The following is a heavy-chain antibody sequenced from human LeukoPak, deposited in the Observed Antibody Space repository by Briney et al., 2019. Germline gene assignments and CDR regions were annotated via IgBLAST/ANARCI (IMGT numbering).Heavy chain of an antibody. D-gene: IGHD2-15*01. J-gene: IGHJ2*01. CDR1: GFTFSSYS. CDR3: ARDPVVVAANLYWYFDL. Sequence: PGGSLRLSCAASGFTFSSYSMNWVRQAPGKGLEWVSSISSSSSYIYYADSVKGRFTISRDNAKNSLYLQMNSLRAEDTAVYYCARDPVVVAANLYWYFDLWGRGTLVTVSS. CDR2: ISSSSSYI. V-gene: IGHV3-21*01.